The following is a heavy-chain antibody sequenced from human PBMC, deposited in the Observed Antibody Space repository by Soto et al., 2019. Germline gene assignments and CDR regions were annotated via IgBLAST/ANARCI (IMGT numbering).Heavy chain of an antibody. D-gene: IGHD5-12*01. Sequence: SETLSLTCTVSGGSISSYYWSWIRQPPGKGLEWIGYIYYSGSTNYNPSLKSRVTISVDTSKNTLYLQMNSLRAEDTAVYYCASELRYYGMDVWGQGTTVTVS. CDR2: IYYSGST. V-gene: IGHV4-59*12. CDR3: ASELRYYGMDV. J-gene: IGHJ6*02. CDR1: GGSISSYY.